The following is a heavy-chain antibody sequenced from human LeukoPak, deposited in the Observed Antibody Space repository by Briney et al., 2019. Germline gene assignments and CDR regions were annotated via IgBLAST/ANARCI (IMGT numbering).Heavy chain of an antibody. J-gene: IGHJ6*02. D-gene: IGHD2-15*01. CDR2: VFGSGGNT. CDR3: AKVSRGYCRGGTCYYFYGMDV. Sequence: PSETPSLTCAVYGGSFSGYYWSWIRQAPGKGLEWVSSVFGSGGNTYYADSVKGRFTISRDNSKNTLYLQMNSLRAEDTAVYYCAKVSRGYCRGGTCYYFYGMDVWGQGTTVTVSS. CDR1: GGSFSGYY. V-gene: IGHV3-23*01.